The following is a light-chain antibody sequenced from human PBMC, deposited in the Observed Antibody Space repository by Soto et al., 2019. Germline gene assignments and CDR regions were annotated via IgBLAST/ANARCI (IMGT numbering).Light chain of an antibody. V-gene: IGKV3-20*01. CDR3: QRYGSSPLWT. CDR1: QSVSSN. J-gene: IGKJ1*01. Sequence: EIVMTQSPATLSVSPGERATLSCRASQSVSSNLAWYQQKPGQAPRLLIYGASSRATGIPDRFSGSGSGTDFTLTISRLEPEDFVVYYCQRYGSSPLWTFGQGTKVDIK. CDR2: GAS.